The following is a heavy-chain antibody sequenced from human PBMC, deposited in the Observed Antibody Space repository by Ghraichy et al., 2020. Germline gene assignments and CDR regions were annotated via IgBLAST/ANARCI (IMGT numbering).Heavy chain of an antibody. J-gene: IGHJ2*01. V-gene: IGHV4-34*01. CDR2: INHSGST. D-gene: IGHD4-17*01. CDR3: ARGPMTTVTPLSPPQWYFDL. Sequence: SQTRSLTCAVYGGSFSGYYWSWIRQPPGKGLEWIGEINHSGSTNYNPSLKSRVTISVDTSKNQFSLKLSSVTAADTAVYYCARGPMTTVTPLSPPQWYFDLWGRGTLVTVSS. CDR1: GGSFSGYY.